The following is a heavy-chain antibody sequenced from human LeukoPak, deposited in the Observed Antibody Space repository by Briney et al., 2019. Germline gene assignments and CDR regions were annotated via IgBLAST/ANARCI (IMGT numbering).Heavy chain of an antibody. CDR3: VRGDFYLDY. J-gene: IGHJ4*02. CDR2: INTDGSST. CDR1: GFTFSRYW. Sequence: GGSLRLSCAASGFTFSRYWMHWVRHAPGKGLVRVSRINTDGSSTSYADSVKGRFTISRDNAKNTLYLQMNSLRVEDTAVYYCVRGDFYLDYWGQGTLVTVSS. V-gene: IGHV3-74*01. D-gene: IGHD3/OR15-3a*01.